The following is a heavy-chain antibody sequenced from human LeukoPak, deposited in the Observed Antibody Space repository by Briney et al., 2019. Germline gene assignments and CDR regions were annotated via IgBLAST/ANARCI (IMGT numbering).Heavy chain of an antibody. CDR1: GGSISSYY. D-gene: IGHD6-6*01. Sequence: PSETLSLTCSVSGGSISSYYWSWIRQPPGKGLEWIAYIYYSGSTNYNASLKSRVTISVDTSKNQFSLKLSSVTAADTAVYYCARGCNPDNSSYWFDPWGQGTLVTVSS. J-gene: IGHJ5*02. CDR3: ARGCNPDNSSYWFDP. CDR2: IYYSGST. V-gene: IGHV4-59*12.